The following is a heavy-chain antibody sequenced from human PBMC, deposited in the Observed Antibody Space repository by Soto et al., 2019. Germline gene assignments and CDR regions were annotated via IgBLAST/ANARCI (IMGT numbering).Heavy chain of an antibody. J-gene: IGHJ3*02. CDR3: AGDLRRDTFQFDI. CDR2: ISSSGSTI. CDR1: GFTFSDYY. D-gene: IGHD2-21*01. V-gene: IGHV3-11*01. Sequence: QVQLVESGGGLVKPGGSLRLSCAASGFTFSDYYMSWIRQAPGKGPEWVSYISSSGSTIYYADSVMGRFTISRDNAKNSLYLQMKSLRAEDTAVYYCAGDLRRDTFQFDIWGQGTMVTVSS.